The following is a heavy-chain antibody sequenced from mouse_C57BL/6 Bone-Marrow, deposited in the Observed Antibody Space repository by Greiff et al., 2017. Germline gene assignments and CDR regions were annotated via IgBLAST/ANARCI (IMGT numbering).Heavy chain of an antibody. J-gene: IGHJ2*01. CDR3: ARTGELGLYYFDY. Sequence: VKLMESGPGLVAPSQSLSITCIVSGFSLTSYAISWVRQPPGKGLEWLGVIWTGGGTNYNSALKSRLSISKDNSKSQVFLKMNSLQTDDTARYYCARTGELGLYYFDYWGQGTTLTVSS. CDR2: IWTGGGT. D-gene: IGHD4-1*01. CDR1: GFSLTSYA. V-gene: IGHV2-9-1*01.